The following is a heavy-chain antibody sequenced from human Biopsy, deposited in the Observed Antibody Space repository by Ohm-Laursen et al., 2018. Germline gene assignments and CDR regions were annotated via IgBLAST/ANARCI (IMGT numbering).Heavy chain of an antibody. V-gene: IGHV3-21*01. CDR1: GFSFSSYW. Sequence: SLRLSCAAPGFSFSSYWMHWVRQGPGKGLEWVSSISASGNHIYYTDSVKGRFTVSRDNGKNSVYLQMNSLRVEDTAVYYCARDGEAKYCKHGVCPSDFWGQGTLVTVSS. J-gene: IGHJ4*02. CDR3: ARDGEAKYCKHGVCPSDF. CDR2: ISASGNHI. D-gene: IGHD2-8*01.